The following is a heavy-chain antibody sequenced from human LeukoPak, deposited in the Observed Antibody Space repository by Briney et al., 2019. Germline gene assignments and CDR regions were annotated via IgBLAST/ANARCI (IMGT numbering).Heavy chain of an antibody. Sequence: PGGSLRLSCAASGFTFSDYYMSWIRQAPGKGLEWVAFIRYDGSNKYYADSVKGRFTISRDNSRNTLYLQMNSLRAEDTAVYYCAKAAGIGYCISTSCYTHYWGQGTLVTVSS. D-gene: IGHD2-2*02. CDR2: IRYDGSNK. J-gene: IGHJ4*02. CDR3: AKAAGIGYCISTSCYTHY. V-gene: IGHV3-30*02. CDR1: GFTFSDYY.